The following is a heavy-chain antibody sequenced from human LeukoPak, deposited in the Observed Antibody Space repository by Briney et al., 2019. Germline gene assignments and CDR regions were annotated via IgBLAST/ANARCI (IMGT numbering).Heavy chain of an antibody. CDR2: IKQDGSEK. Sequence: GGSLRLSCAASGFTFSSYWMSWVRQAPGKGLEWAANIKQDGSEKYYVDSVKDRFTISRDNAKNSLYLQMNSLRAEDTAVYYCARGQFGSSGYYSYYYYYYMDVWGKGTTVTVSS. D-gene: IGHD3-22*01. CDR3: ARGQFGSSGYYSYYYYYYMDV. V-gene: IGHV3-7*01. J-gene: IGHJ6*03. CDR1: GFTFSSYW.